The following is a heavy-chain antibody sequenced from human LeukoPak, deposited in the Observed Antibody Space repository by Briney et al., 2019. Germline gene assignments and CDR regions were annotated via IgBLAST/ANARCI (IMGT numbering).Heavy chain of an antibody. V-gene: IGHV3-23*01. CDR1: GFTFSSYA. J-gene: IGHJ4*02. D-gene: IGHD6-19*01. CDR2: ISGSGGNT. CDR3: AKSGLSSGWYPYDN. Sequence: GGSLRLSCAASGFTFSSYAMTWVRQAPGKGLEWVSAISGSGGNTYYADSVKGRFTISRDNSKNTLYLQMSSLRAEDTAVYYCAKSGLSSGWYPYDNWGQGALVTVSS.